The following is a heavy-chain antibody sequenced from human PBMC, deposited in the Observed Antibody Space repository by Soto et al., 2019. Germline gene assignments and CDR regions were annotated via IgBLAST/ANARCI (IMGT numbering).Heavy chain of an antibody. CDR2: TYYRSKWYN. V-gene: IGHV6-1*01. D-gene: IGHD3-10*01. Sequence: SQTLSLTCAISGDSVSSNSAAWNWIRQSPSGGLEWLGRTYYRSKWYNDYAVSVKSRITINPDTSKNQFSLQLNSVTPEDTAVYYCARDLTMVRGVPVAFDIWGQGTMVTVSS. J-gene: IGHJ3*02. CDR3: ARDLTMVRGVPVAFDI. CDR1: GDSVSSNSAA.